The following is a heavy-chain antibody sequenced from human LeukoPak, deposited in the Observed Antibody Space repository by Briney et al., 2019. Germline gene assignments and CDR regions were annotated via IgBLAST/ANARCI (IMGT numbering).Heavy chain of an antibody. D-gene: IGHD6-19*01. CDR1: GSSISNSGYY. Sequence: PSETLSLTCTVSGSSISNSGYYWGWIRQPPGKGLEWIGTIYYSGSTYYNPSLKSRVTMSVDTSKNQFSLNLISVTASDTAVYYCATHGAAVAGGFDPWGQGTQVTVSS. CDR3: ATHGAAVAGGFDP. J-gene: IGHJ5*02. CDR2: IYYSGST. V-gene: IGHV4-39*01.